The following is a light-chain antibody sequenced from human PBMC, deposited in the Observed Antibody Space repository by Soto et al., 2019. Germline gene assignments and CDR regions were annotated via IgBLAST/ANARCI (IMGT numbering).Light chain of an antibody. CDR2: EVR. V-gene: IGLV2-14*01. CDR1: MRDVGAYNL. J-gene: IGLJ3*02. CDR3: SAYTAISTLV. Sequence: QAVVTQPASVSGSAGQSITITCSGTMRDVGAYNLVSWYQQHPGTAPKLIIYEVRNRPSGISSRFSGSRSGNTASLTISGLQSEDEGDYYCSAYTAISTLVFGGGTKLTVL.